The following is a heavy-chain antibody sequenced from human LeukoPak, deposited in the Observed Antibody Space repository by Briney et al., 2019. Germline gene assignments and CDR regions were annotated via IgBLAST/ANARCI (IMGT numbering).Heavy chain of an antibody. CDR2: ISWDGGST. Sequence: GGSLRLSCAASGFTFDDYTMHWVRQAPGKGLEWVSLISWDGGSTYYADSVKGRFTISRDNSKNSLYLQMNSLRTEDTALYYCAKARGFYGSGSYSLYYGMDVWGQGTTVTVSS. V-gene: IGHV3-43*01. CDR1: GFTFDDYT. J-gene: IGHJ6*02. CDR3: AKARGFYGSGSYSLYYGMDV. D-gene: IGHD3-10*01.